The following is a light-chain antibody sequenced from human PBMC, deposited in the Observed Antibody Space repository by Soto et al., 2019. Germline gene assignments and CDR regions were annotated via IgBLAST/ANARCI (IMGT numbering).Light chain of an antibody. CDR2: GVT. J-gene: IGLJ2*01. Sequence: QSALTQPASVSGSPGQSITISCTGTSGDVGGFNYVSWYQQHPGKAPKLIIFGVTNRPSGVSYRFSGSKSGNTASLTISGLQAEDEADYYCSSYTSSSTVVFGGGTKLTVL. CDR1: SGDVGGFNY. V-gene: IGLV2-14*01. CDR3: SSYTSSSTVV.